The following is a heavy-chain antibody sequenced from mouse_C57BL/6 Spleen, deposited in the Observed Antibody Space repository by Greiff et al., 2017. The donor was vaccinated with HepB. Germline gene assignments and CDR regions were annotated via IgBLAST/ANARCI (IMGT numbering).Heavy chain of an antibody. D-gene: IGHD2-1*01. CDR1: GFTFSDYG. V-gene: IGHV5-17*01. CDR3: ARPRGNYEAWFAC. Sequence: EVNVVESGGGLVKPGGSLKLSCAASGFTFSDYGMHWVRQAPEKGLEWVAYISSGSSTIYYADTVKGRFTIYSDNAKNTLFLQMTSLRSEDTAMYYCARPRGNYEAWFACWGEGTLGTVSA. CDR2: ISSGSSTI. J-gene: IGHJ3*01.